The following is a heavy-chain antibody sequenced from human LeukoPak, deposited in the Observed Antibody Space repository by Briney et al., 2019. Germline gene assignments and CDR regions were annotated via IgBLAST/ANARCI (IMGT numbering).Heavy chain of an antibody. V-gene: IGHV4-30-4*01. Sequence: SETLSLTCTVSGGSISSGDYYWSWIRQPPGKGLEWIGYIYYSGSTYYNPSLKSRVTISVDTSKNQFSLKLSSVTAADTAVYHCARDSDSSGYYLFDYWGQGTLVTASS. CDR2: IYYSGST. CDR3: ARDSDSSGYYLFDY. D-gene: IGHD3-22*01. CDR1: GGSISSGDYY. J-gene: IGHJ4*02.